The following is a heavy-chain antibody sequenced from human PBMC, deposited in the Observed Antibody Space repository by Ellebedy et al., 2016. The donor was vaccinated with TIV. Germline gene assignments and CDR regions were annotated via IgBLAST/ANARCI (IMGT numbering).Heavy chain of an antibody. CDR2: INHSGST. J-gene: IGHJ4*02. D-gene: IGHD3-10*01. CDR3: ARVGYYHGSGNFGY. CDR1: GGSFSGYY. V-gene: IGHV4-34*01. Sequence: SETLSLXXAVYGGSFSGYYWSWIRQPPGKGLEWIGEINHSGSTNYNPSLKSRVTISVDTSKNQFSLKLSSVTAADTAVYYCARVGYYHGSGNFGYWGQGTLVTVSS.